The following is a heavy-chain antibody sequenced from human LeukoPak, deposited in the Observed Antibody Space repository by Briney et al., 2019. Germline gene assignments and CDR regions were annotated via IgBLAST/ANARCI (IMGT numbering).Heavy chain of an antibody. CDR3: ARAPHSSGWRGFDY. CDR1: GGSISSSSYY. J-gene: IGHJ4*02. D-gene: IGHD6-19*01. Sequence: PSETLSLTCTVSGGSISSSSYYWGWIRQPPGKGLEWIGSIYYSGSTYYNPSLKSRVTMSLDTSKNQFSLNLSSVTAADTAVYYCARAPHSSGWRGFDYWGQGTLVTVSS. CDR2: IYYSGST. V-gene: IGHV4-39*07.